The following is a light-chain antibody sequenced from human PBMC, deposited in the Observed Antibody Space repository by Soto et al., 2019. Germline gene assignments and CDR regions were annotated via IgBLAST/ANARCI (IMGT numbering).Light chain of an antibody. V-gene: IGLV1-40*01. CDR1: SSNIGAGYD. CDR3: QSYDSSLSGSV. Sequence: QSVLTQPPSVSGAPGQRVTISCTGSSSNIGAGYDVHWYQQLPRTAPKLLIYANTNRPSGVPDRFSASKSDTSASLAITGLQAEDEADYYCQSYDSSLSGSVFSGGTKVTVL. CDR2: ANT. J-gene: IGLJ2*01.